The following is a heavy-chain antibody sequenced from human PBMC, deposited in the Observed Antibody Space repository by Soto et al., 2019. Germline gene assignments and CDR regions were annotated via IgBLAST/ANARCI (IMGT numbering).Heavy chain of an antibody. J-gene: IGHJ4*02. V-gene: IGHV4-4*02. CDR2: IHRTGST. D-gene: IGHD1-7*01. Sequence: SETLSLTCAVSGGSFTSNNWWTWVRQPPGQGLEWIGEIHRTGSTNYNPSLKSRVTISLDKSENQFSLKVTSLTAADTAVYYCASRDPGTSVDYWGQGTLVTVSS. CDR3: ASRDPGTSVDY. CDR1: GGSFTSNNW.